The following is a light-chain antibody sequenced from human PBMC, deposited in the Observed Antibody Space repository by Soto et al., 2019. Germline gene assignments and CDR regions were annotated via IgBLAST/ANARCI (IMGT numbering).Light chain of an antibody. CDR1: SSDVGGYEY. CDR2: EVS. V-gene: IGLV2-14*01. J-gene: IGLJ1*01. CDR3: SSYTSSSTPYV. Sequence: QSVLPQPASVSGSPGQSITISCTGTSSDVGGYEYVSWYQQHPGKAPKLMIYEVSNRPSGVADRFSGSKSGNTASLTISGLQAEDEADYYCSSYTSSSTPYVFGTGTKVTVL.